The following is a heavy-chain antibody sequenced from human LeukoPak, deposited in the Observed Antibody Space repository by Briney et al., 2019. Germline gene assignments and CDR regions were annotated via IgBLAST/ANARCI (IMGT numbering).Heavy chain of an antibody. D-gene: IGHD1-26*01. CDR2: IYYSGST. V-gene: IGHV4-59*01. Sequence: SETLTLNCTVSGGSISRYYWSWIRQPPGKGLEWIGYIYYSGSTNYNPSLKSRVPISVDTSKNQFSLKLSSVTAADTAVYYCARALALGQLLFDYWGQGTLVTVSS. CDR3: ARALALGQLLFDY. CDR1: GGSISRYY. J-gene: IGHJ4*02.